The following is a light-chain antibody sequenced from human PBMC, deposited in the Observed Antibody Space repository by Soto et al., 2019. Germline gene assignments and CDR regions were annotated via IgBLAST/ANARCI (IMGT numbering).Light chain of an antibody. CDR1: QSVSSSS. CDR2: GAS. Sequence: EIVLTQSPGTLSLSPGERATLSCRASQSVSSSSLAWYQQKPGQAPRLLIYGASSRATGIPDRFSGSVSGTDFTLTISRLESDDFAVYYCQQYGSSPRTCGQGTKVEIK. CDR3: QQYGSSPRT. J-gene: IGKJ1*01. V-gene: IGKV3-20*01.